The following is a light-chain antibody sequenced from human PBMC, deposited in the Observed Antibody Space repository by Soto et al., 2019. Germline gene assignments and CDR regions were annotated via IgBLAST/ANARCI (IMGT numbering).Light chain of an antibody. CDR1: QSISSW. Sequence: DIQMTHSPSSLSASVVDRVTITFRSSQSISSWLAWYQQKPGKAPKLLIYDASSLESGVPSRFSGSGSGTEFTLTISSLQPDDFATYYCQQYNSYPWTFGQGTKVDI. CDR2: DAS. V-gene: IGKV1-5*01. J-gene: IGKJ1*01. CDR3: QQYNSYPWT.